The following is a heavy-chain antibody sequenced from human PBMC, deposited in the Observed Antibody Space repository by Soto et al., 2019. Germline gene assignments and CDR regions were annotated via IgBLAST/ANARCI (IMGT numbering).Heavy chain of an antibody. CDR3: ASLGDVYSSSPRGLVP. CDR1: GGSISSSSYY. D-gene: IGHD6-6*01. CDR2: IYYSGST. V-gene: IGHV4-39*01. Sequence: SETLSLTCTVSGGSISSSSYYWGWIRQPPGKGLEWIGSIYYSGSTYYNPSLKSRVTISVDTSKNQFSLKLSSVTAADTAVYYCASLGDVYSSSPRGLVPWGQGTLVTVSS. J-gene: IGHJ5*02.